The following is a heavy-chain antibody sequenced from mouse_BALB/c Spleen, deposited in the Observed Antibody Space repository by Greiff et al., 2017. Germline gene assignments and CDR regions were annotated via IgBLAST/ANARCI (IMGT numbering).Heavy chain of an antibody. V-gene: IGHV1-7*01. CDR1: GYTFTSYW. CDR2: INPSTGYT. CDR3: ARVLLRLQAWFAY. D-gene: IGHD1-2*01. J-gene: IGHJ3*01. Sequence: QVQLQQSGAELAKPGASVKMSCKASGYTFTSYWMHWVKQRPGQGLEWIGYINPSTGYTEYNQKFKDKATLTADKSSSTAYMQLSSLTSEDSAVYYCARVLLRLQAWFAYWGQGTLVTVSA.